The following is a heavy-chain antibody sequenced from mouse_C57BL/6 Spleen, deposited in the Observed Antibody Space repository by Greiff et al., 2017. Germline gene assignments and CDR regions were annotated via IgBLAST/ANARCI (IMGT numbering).Heavy chain of an antibody. CDR1: GYTFTSYW. CDR2: IHPNSGST. V-gene: IGHV1-64*01. J-gene: IGHJ4*01. Sequence: QVQLQQPGAELVKPGASVKLSCKASGYTFTSYWMHWVKQRPGQGLEWIGMIHPNSGSTNYNEKFKSKATLSVDKSSSTAYMQISSLTSEDSAVYYCAREGLRAYAMCYWGQGASVTVSS. CDR3: AREGLRAYAMCY. D-gene: IGHD2-4*01.